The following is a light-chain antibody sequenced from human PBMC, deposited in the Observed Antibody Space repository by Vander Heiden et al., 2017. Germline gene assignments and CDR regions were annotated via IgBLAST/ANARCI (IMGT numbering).Light chain of an antibody. CDR2: EVM. J-gene: IGLJ3*02. V-gene: IGLV2-18*02. CDR1: SSDLGSYNR. Sequence: QSALTQPPSVSGSPGQSVTISCTGTSSDLGSYNRVSWYQQPPGTAPKLLIYEVMHRPLGVPDRFSGSKSGNTASLTISGLQAEDEADYYCSSYTSSSTWVFGGGTKLTVL. CDR3: SSYTSSSTWV.